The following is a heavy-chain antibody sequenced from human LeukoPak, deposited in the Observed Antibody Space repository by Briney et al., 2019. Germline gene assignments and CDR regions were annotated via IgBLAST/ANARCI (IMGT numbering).Heavy chain of an antibody. CDR2: IRYDGSNK. D-gene: IGHD1-26*01. Sequence: GGSLRLSCAASGFTFSSYGMHWVRQAPGKGLEWVAFIRYDGSNKYYADSVKGRFTISRDNSKNTLYLQMNSLRAEDTAVYYCAKVELVGATLDDYWGQGTLVTVSS. V-gene: IGHV3-30*02. J-gene: IGHJ4*02. CDR3: AKVELVGATLDDY. CDR1: GFTFSSYG.